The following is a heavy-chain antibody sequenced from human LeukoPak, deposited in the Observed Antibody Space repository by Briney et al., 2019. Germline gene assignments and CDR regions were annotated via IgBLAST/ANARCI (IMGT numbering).Heavy chain of an antibody. D-gene: IGHD3-10*01. Sequence: SETLSLTCTVSGGSISSYYWSWIRQPPGKGLEWIGYIYYSGSTHYNPSLKSRVTISVDTSKNQFSLKLSSVTAADTAVYYCARYCYGSGSDERWFDPWGQGTLVTVSS. CDR3: ARYCYGSGSDERWFDP. CDR1: GGSISSYY. CDR2: IYYSGST. V-gene: IGHV4-59*08. J-gene: IGHJ5*02.